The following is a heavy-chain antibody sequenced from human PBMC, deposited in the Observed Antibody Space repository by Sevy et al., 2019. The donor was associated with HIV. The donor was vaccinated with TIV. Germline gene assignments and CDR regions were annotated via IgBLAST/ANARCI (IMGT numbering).Heavy chain of an antibody. D-gene: IGHD6-13*01. CDR1: GGSISSYY. J-gene: IGHJ4*02. CDR2: IYYSGST. V-gene: IGHV4-59*01. CDR3: ARESGSSSWYFDY. Sequence: SLTCTVSGGSISSYYWSWIRQPPGKGLEWIGYIYYSGSTNYNPSLKSRVTISVDTSKNQFSLTLSSVTAADTALYYCARESGSSSWYFDYWGQGTLVTVSS.